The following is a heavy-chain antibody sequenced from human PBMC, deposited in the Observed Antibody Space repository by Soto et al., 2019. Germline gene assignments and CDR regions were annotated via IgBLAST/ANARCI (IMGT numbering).Heavy chain of an antibody. CDR2: TYYRSKWYN. D-gene: IGHD5-12*01. Sequence: SQTLSLTCAISGDSVSSNSAAWNWIRQSPSRGLEWLGRTYYRSKWYNDYAVSVKGRITINPDTSKNQFSLQLNSVTPEDTAVYYCARENTDIVAPEGFDPWGQGTMVTVYS. CDR3: ARENTDIVAPEGFDP. CDR1: GDSVSSNSAA. J-gene: IGHJ5*02. V-gene: IGHV6-1*01.